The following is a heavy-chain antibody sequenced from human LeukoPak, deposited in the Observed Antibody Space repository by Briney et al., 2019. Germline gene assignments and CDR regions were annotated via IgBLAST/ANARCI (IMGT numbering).Heavy chain of an antibody. J-gene: IGHJ2*01. CDR3: ARAVAYCGGDCYLNGYFDL. CDR2: INPSGGST. Sequence: ASVKVSCKASGYTFTSYYMHWVRQAPGQGLEWMGIINPSGGSTSYAQKFQGRVTMTRDTSTSTVYMELSSLRSEDTAVYYCARAVAYCGGDCYLNGYFDLWGRGTLVTVSS. D-gene: IGHD2-21*02. V-gene: IGHV1-46*01. CDR1: GYTFTSYY.